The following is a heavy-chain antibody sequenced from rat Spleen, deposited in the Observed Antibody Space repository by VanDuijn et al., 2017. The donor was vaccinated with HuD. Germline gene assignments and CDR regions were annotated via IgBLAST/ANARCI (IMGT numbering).Heavy chain of an antibody. V-gene: IGHV5-25*01. J-gene: IGHJ2*01. CDR3: TTRPYYSSLNWFPY. CDR2: ITTGGGNT. Sequence: EVQLVESDGGLVQPGRALKLSCAASGFTFNNYWMYWIRQAPTKGLEWVASITTGGGNTYYRDSVKGRFTISRDNAKSTLSIQMDSLRSEDTATYYCTTRPYYSSLNWFPYWGQGVMVTVSS. D-gene: IGHD1-2*01. CDR1: GFTFNNYW.